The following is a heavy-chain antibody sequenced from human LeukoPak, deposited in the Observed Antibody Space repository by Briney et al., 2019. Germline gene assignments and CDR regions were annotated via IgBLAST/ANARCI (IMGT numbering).Heavy chain of an antibody. CDR3: ARRHRTVTTSHWYFDL. D-gene: IGHD4-17*01. CDR2: IYYSGST. CDR1: GGSISSSSYY. J-gene: IGHJ2*01. Sequence: PSETLSFTCTVSGGSISSSSYYWGWIRQPPGKGLEWIGSIYYSGSTYYNPSLKSRVTISVDTSKNHFSLKLSSVTAADTAVYYCARRHRTVTTSHWYFDLWGRGILVTVSS. V-gene: IGHV4-39*02.